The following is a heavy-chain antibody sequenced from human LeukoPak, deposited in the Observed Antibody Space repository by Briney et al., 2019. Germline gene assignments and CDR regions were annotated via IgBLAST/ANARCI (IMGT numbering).Heavy chain of an antibody. D-gene: IGHD2-21*02. CDR1: GFTFNNNW. Sequence: GGSLRLSCAASGFTFNNNWMSWVRQAPGKGLEWVANIRFDGNDKYHVDSVKGRFTISRDNAENLLFLQMNSLRVEDTGVYYCARGDPDYWGQGTLVTVSS. J-gene: IGHJ4*02. CDR3: ARGDPDY. CDR2: IRFDGNDK. V-gene: IGHV3-7*01.